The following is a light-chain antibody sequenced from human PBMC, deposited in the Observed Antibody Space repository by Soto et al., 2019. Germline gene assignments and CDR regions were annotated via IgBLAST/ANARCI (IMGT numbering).Light chain of an antibody. J-gene: IGLJ2*01. CDR1: SSDVGGYNY. Sequence: QSALTQPASVSGSPGQSITISCTGTSSDVGGYNYVSWYQQHPGKAPKLMIYDVSNRPSGVSNRFSGSNSVNTASLTISGLQAEDEADYYCSSYTSISTVVFGGGTKVTVL. CDR2: DVS. V-gene: IGLV2-14*01. CDR3: SSYTSISTVV.